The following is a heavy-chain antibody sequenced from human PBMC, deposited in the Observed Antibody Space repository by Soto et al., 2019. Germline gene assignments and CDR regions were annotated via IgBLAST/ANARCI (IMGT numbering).Heavy chain of an antibody. D-gene: IGHD1-26*01. CDR1: GDSITNGYYS. V-gene: IGHV4-31*03. Sequence: QVQLQESGPGLVQPSQTLSLTCSVSGDSITNGYYSRSWIRQHPGKGLEWIGYIYYSGSAYYNPSFKSRATISVDTSENEFSLKVTSVTAADTAMYYCARAKLFPAYWEWFDPWGQGTLVTVSS. CDR3: ARAKLFPAYWEWFDP. J-gene: IGHJ5*02. CDR2: IYYSGSA.